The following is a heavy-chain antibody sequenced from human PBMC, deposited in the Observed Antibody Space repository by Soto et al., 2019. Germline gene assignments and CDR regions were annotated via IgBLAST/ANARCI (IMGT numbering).Heavy chain of an antibody. J-gene: IGHJ5*02. CDR2: IYYSWST. D-gene: IGHD6-13*01. CDR1: GGSISSYY. V-gene: IGHV4-59*08. CDR3: ERRRAAGTTCFDP. Sequence: PSETLSLTCTVSGGSISSYYWSWIRQPPGKGLEWIGCIYYSWSTNYNPSLKSRVTISVDTSKNQFSLKLSSVTAADMVVYYCERRRAAGTTCFDPWGQGTLVTVSS.